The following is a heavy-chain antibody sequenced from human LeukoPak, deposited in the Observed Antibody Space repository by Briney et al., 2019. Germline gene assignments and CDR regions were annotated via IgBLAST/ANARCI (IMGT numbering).Heavy chain of an antibody. CDR3: ASGYGSSGRFDY. V-gene: IGHV4-61*05. CDR1: GGSISSSTYY. J-gene: IGHJ4*02. D-gene: IGHD3-10*01. Sequence: SETLSLTCTVSGGSISSSTYYWGWIRQPPGKGLEWIGYIYYSGSTNYNPSLKSRVTISVDTSKNQFSLKLSSVTAADTAVYYCASGYGSSGRFDYWGQGTLVTVSS. CDR2: IYYSGST.